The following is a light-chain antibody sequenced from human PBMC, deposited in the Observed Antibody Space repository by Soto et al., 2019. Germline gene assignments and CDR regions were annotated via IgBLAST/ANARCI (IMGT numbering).Light chain of an antibody. Sequence: DIVLTQSPVTLSLSPGERATLSCRARQRIASHLAWYQQKPGQAPRLLIHDASSRATGIPARFSGSGSGTDFTLTISSLEPEDFAVYYCQQRNNWPPSITFGPGTRLEIK. J-gene: IGKJ5*01. CDR2: DAS. CDR1: QRIASH. CDR3: QQRNNWPPSIT. V-gene: IGKV3-11*01.